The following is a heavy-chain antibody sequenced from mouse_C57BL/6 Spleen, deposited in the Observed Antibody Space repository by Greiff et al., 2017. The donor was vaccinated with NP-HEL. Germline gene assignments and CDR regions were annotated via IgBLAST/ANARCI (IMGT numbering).Heavy chain of an antibody. D-gene: IGHD3-2*02. J-gene: IGHJ2*01. CDR2: IYPGDGDT. V-gene: IGHV1-80*01. CDR1: GYAFSSYW. CDR3: ARSGDSSGYVYLDY. Sequence: VQGVESGAELVKPGASVKISCKASGYAFSSYWMNWVKQRPGKGLEWIGQIYPGDGDTNYNGKFKGKATLTADKSSSTAYMQLSSLTSEDSAVYFCARSGDSSGYVYLDYWGQGTTLTVSS.